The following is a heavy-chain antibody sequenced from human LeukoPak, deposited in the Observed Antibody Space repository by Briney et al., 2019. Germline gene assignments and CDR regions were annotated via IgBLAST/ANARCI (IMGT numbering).Heavy chain of an antibody. D-gene: IGHD3-16*02. CDR2: ISSSGSTI. CDR1: GFTFSSYE. Sequence: PGGSLRLSCAASGFTFSSYEMNWVRQAPGKGLEWVSYISSSGSTIYYADSVKGRFTISRDNAKNSLCLQMNSLRAEDTAVYYCARDGMDDYVWGSYRYDYWGQGTLVTVSS. J-gene: IGHJ4*02. CDR3: ARDGMDDYVWGSYRYDY. V-gene: IGHV3-48*03.